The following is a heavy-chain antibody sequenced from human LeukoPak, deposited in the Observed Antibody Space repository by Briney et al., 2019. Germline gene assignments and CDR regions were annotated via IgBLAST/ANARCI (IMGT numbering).Heavy chain of an antibody. CDR1: GYTFTDYY. J-gene: IGHJ4*02. V-gene: IGHV1-46*01. CDR2: IDPSGGST. Sequence: VASVKVSCKASGYTFTDYYMHWVRQAPGQGLEWMGVIDPSGGSTNYARKFQGRVTMTSDTSTSTVYMELSSLRSEDTAVYYCARGFCSGGSCYSYDYWGQGTLVTVSS. CDR3: ARGFCSGGSCYSYDY. D-gene: IGHD2-15*01.